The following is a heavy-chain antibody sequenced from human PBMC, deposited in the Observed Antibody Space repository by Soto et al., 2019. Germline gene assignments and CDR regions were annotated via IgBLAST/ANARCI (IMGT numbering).Heavy chain of an antibody. D-gene: IGHD5-18*01. V-gene: IGHV3-48*02. Sequence: EVQLVESGGGLVQPGGSLRLSCAASGFTFRSYSMNRVRQAPVKGLEWVSYISSSSSTIYYADSVKGRFTISRDNAKNSLYRQMNSLRDEDTAVYYCARRGYSSGPLDYWGQGTLVTVSS. CDR2: ISSSSSTI. J-gene: IGHJ4*02. CDR1: GFTFRSYS. CDR3: ARRGYSSGPLDY.